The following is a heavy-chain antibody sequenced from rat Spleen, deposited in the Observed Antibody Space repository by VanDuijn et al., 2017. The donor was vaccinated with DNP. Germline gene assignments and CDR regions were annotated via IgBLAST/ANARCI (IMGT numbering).Heavy chain of an antibody. J-gene: IGHJ2*01. CDR2: ISTDGDST. Sequence: EVQLVESGGGIVQPGRSLKLSCVASGFTFSNYGMAWVRQAPTKGLEWVTSISTDGDSTSSPDSVKGRFTISRDNAENTVYLQMNSLRSEDTATYYCAIANGDYWGQGVMVTVSS. V-gene: IGHV5S13*01. D-gene: IGHD4-1*01. CDR3: AIANGDY. CDR1: GFTFSNYG.